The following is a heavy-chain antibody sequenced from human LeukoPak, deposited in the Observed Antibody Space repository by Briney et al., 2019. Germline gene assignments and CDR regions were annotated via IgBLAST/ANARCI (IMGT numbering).Heavy chain of an antibody. V-gene: IGHV1-2*02. CDR2: INPNSGGT. D-gene: IGHD3-10*01. Sequence: ASVKVSCKASGYTFTSYGISWVRQAPGQGLEWMGWINPNSGGTNYAQKFQGRVTMTRDTSISTAYMELSRLRSDDTAVYYCARESITMVRGVNDAFDIWGQGTMVTVSS. CDR3: ARESITMVRGVNDAFDI. J-gene: IGHJ3*02. CDR1: GYTFTSYG.